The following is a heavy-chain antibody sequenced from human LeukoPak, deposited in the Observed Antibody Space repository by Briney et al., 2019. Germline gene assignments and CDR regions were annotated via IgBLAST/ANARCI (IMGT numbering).Heavy chain of an antibody. V-gene: IGHV4-59*01. CDR3: ARDELLWFGAARGWFDP. Sequence: SETLSLTCTVSGGSINSYYWSWIRQPPGKGLEWIGYIYYSGSTNYNPSLKSRVTISVDTSKNQFSLKLSSVTAADTAVYYCARDELLWFGAARGWFDPWGQGTLVTVSS. J-gene: IGHJ5*02. D-gene: IGHD3-10*01. CDR1: GGSINSYY. CDR2: IYYSGST.